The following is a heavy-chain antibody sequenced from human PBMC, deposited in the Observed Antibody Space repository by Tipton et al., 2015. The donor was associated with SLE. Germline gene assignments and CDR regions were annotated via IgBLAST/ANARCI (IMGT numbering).Heavy chain of an antibody. D-gene: IGHD1-26*01. J-gene: IGHJ6*03. CDR1: GGSISSYY. CDR2: IYHSGGT. V-gene: IGHV4-59*12. Sequence: TLSLTCTVSGGSISSYYWSWIRQPPGKGLEWIGNIYHSGGTHYNPSLKSRVTISVDMSKNHFSLRLNSVTAADTAVYYCARSGSYPYYYYYMDVWGKGTTVTVSS. CDR3: ARSGSYPYYYYYMDV.